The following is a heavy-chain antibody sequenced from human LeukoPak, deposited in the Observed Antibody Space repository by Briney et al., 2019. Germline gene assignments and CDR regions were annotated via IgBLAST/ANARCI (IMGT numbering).Heavy chain of an antibody. V-gene: IGHV3-30-3*01. CDR1: GFTFSSYA. CDR3: ASDDYLSQYYFDY. D-gene: IGHD3-16*01. J-gene: IGHJ4*02. CDR2: MSYDGSNK. Sequence: PGRSLRLSCAASGFTFSSYAMHWVRQAPGKGLEWVAVMSYDGSNKYYADSVKGRFTISRDNSKNTLYLQMNSLRAEDTAVYYCASDDYLSQYYFDYWGQGTLVTVSS.